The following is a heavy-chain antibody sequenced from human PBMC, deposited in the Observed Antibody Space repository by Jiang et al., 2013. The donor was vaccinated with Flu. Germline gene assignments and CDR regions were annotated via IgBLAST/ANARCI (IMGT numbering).Heavy chain of an antibody. D-gene: IGHD3-3*01. V-gene: IGHV3-23*01. J-gene: IGHJ4*02. CDR2: ISGSGGST. CDR3: AKMEGFFDY. Sequence: VQLLESGGGLVQPGGSLRLSCAVSGFTFSSYAMSWVRQAPGKGLEWVSSISGSGGSTYYADSVKGRFTISRDNSKKTLYLLLNSLRAEDTAIYYCAKMEGFFDYWGQGTLVTVSS. CDR1: GFTFSSYA.